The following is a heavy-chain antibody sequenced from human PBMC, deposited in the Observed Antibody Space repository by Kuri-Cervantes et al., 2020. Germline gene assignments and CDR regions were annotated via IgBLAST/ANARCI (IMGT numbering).Heavy chain of an antibody. D-gene: IGHD5-24*01. CDR1: GGSFSGYY. CDR2: INHSGST. Sequence: SCAVYGGSFSGYYWSWIRQPPGKGLEWIGEINHSGSTNYNPSLKSRVTISVDTFKNQFPLKLSPVTAADSAVYYCAGVDESVFDYWGQGTLVTVSS. J-gene: IGHJ4*02. V-gene: IGHV4-34*01. CDR3: AGVDESVFDY.